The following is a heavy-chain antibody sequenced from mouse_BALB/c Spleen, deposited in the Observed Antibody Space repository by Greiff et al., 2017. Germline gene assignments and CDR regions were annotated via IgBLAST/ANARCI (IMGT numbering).Heavy chain of an antibody. J-gene: IGHJ1*01. CDR2: ISTYYGDA. V-gene: IGHV1S137*01. Sequence: VQLQQSGAELVRPGVSVKISCKGSGYTFTDYAMHWVKQSHAKSLEWIGVISTYYGDASYNQKFKGKATMTVDKSSSTAYMELARLTSEDSAIYYCARRGTGDFDVWGAGTTVTVSS. CDR1: GYTFTDYA. CDR3: ARRGTGDFDV. D-gene: IGHD4-1*01.